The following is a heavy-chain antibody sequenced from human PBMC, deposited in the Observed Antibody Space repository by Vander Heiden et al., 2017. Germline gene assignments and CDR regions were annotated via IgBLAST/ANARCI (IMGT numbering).Heavy chain of an antibody. CDR2: ISSSGSTI. CDR3: ARVAIAVAGTVGNWFDP. J-gene: IGHJ5*02. Sequence: ELQLVVSGGGLVQPGGSLRLSCSASEFTFSRYEMNWVRQAPGKGLEWVSYISSSGSTIYYADSVKGRFTISRDNAKNSLYLQMNSRRAEDTAVYYCARVAIAVAGTVGNWFDPWGQGTLVTVSS. D-gene: IGHD6-19*01. V-gene: IGHV3-48*03. CDR1: EFTFSRYE.